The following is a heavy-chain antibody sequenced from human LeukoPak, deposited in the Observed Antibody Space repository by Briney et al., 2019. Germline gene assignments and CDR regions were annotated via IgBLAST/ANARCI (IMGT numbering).Heavy chain of an antibody. CDR2: ISYDGSNK. Sequence: GGSLRLSRAASGFTFSSYGMHWVRQAPGKGLEWVAVISYDGSNKYYADSVKGRFTISRDNAKNSLYLQMNSLRAEDTAVYYCARFWSGYFDYWGQGTLVTVSS. J-gene: IGHJ4*02. CDR1: GFTFSSYG. D-gene: IGHD3-3*01. CDR3: ARFWSGYFDY. V-gene: IGHV3-30*03.